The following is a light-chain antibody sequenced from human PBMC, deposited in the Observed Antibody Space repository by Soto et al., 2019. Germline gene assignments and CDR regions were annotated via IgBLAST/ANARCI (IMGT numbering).Light chain of an antibody. J-gene: IGKJ2*01. V-gene: IGKV3-15*01. CDR1: QSVGSN. CDR3: QQYTNWPYT. Sequence: EIVMTQSPATLSVSPGERASLSCRASQSVGSNLAWYQQTAGQAPRLLIYGASTRATGIPARFSGCGSGTNFTLSISSLQSEDFAVYSCQQYTNWPYTFGQGTKLEIK. CDR2: GAS.